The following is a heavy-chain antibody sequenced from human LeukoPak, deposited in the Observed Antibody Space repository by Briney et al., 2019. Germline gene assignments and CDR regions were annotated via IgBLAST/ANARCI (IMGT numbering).Heavy chain of an antibody. J-gene: IGHJ5*02. Sequence: SETLSLTCTVSGGSISSGGYYWSWIRQHPGKGLEWIGYIYYSGSTYYNPSLKSRVTISVDTSKNQFSLKLSSVTAADTAVYYCARGRYYYDSSGAPPGPTNWFDPWGQGTLVTVSS. V-gene: IGHV4-31*03. CDR1: GGSISSGGYY. CDR3: ARGRYYYDSSGAPPGPTNWFDP. CDR2: IYYSGST. D-gene: IGHD3-22*01.